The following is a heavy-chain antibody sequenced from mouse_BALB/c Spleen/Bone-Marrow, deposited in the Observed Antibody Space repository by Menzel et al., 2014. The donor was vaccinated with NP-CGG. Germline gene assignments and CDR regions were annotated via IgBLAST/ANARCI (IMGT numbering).Heavy chain of an antibody. CDR1: GYTFTSYV. V-gene: IGHV1-14*01. J-gene: IGHJ2*01. Sequence: EVKLMESGPELVKPGASVKMSCKASGYTFTSYVMHWVKQKPGQGLEWIGYINPYNDGTKYNEKFKGMATLTSDRSSSTAYMELSSLTSEDSAVYYCAKGGNYRYDFDYWGQGTPLTVSS. CDR3: AKGGNYRYDFDY. D-gene: IGHD2-14*01. CDR2: INPYNDGT.